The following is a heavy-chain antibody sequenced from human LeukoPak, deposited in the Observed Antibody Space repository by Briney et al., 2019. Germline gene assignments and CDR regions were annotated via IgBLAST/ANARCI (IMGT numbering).Heavy chain of an antibody. CDR3: ATFIAVAAQEDY. Sequence: ASVKVSCKASGYTFTSYAMHWVRQAPGQRLEWMGWINAGNGNTKYSQKFQGRVTITRDTSASTAYMELSSLRSEDTAEYYCATFIAVAAQEDYWGQGTLVTVSS. D-gene: IGHD6-19*01. V-gene: IGHV1-3*01. CDR1: GYTFTSYA. CDR2: INAGNGNT. J-gene: IGHJ4*02.